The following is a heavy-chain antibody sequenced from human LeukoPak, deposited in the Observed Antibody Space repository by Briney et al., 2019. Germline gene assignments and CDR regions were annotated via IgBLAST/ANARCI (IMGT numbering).Heavy chain of an antibody. CDR1: GYTFTSYG. D-gene: IGHD3-10*01. V-gene: IGHV1-18*01. J-gene: IGHJ4*02. CDR2: ISAYNGNT. Sequence: ASVKVSCKASGYTFTSYGISWVRQAPGQGLEWMGRISAYNGNTNYAQKLQGRVTMTTDTSTSTAYMELRSLRSDDTAVYYCARGVAMVQGVSYYFDYWGQGTLVTVSS. CDR3: ARGVAMVQGVSYYFDY.